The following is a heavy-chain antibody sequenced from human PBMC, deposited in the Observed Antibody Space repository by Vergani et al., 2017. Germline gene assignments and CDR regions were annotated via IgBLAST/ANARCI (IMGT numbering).Heavy chain of an antibody. CDR2: ISSSSSYI. Sequence: EVQLVESGGGLVKPGGSLRLSCAASGFPFSSYSMNWVRQAPGTGLEWVSSISSSSSYIYYADSVKGRVTISRDNAKNSLYLQMNSLRAEDTAVYYCAIDPRPHDSSGYYGPVDYWGQGTLVTVSS. CDR3: AIDPRPHDSSGYYGPVDY. D-gene: IGHD3-22*01. V-gene: IGHV3-21*01. J-gene: IGHJ4*02. CDR1: GFPFSSYS.